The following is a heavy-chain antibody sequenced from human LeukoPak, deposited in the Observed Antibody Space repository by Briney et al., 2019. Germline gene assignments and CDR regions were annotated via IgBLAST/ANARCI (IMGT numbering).Heavy chain of an antibody. CDR2: IWSDGSYK. Sequence: GGSLRLSCATSGFTFSSWGMHWVRQAPGKGLEWVAVIWSDGSYKYYADSVKGRLTISRDNSKNTLYLQMNSLRAEDTAMYYCAKDVTTGTLALDFWGQGTLVNVSS. CDR3: AKDVTTGTLALDF. J-gene: IGHJ4*02. CDR1: GFTFSSWG. V-gene: IGHV3-33*06. D-gene: IGHD1-1*01.